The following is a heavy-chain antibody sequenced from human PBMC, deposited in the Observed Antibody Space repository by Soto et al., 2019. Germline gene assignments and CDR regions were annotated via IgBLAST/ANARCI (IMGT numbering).Heavy chain of an antibody. D-gene: IGHD2-8*01. Sequence: PSETLSLTCTVPGDSISSDGYHWSWIRQSPGKGLEWIGYMYNGGRTFYRPSLESRINMSLDATKNSYSLRLSSVTAADTAVYYCARAPVGMDSINFFDHWGQGILVTVSS. CDR2: MYNGGRT. CDR1: GDSISSDGYH. CDR3: ARAPVGMDSINFFDH. V-gene: IGHV4-30-4*01. J-gene: IGHJ4*02.